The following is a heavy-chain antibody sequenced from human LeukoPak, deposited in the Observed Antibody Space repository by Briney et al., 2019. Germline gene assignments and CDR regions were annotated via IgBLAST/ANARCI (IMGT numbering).Heavy chain of an antibody. Sequence: PGGSLRLSCAASGFTFSNHWMTWVRQGPGKGLEWVANIKPDGSAKYYVDSVKGRFTISRDNAKNSLYLQMTSLRGDDPAVYSCGTAMDVWGQGTTVIVSS. CDR3: GTAMDV. CDR1: GFTFSNHW. J-gene: IGHJ6*02. CDR2: IKPDGSAK. V-gene: IGHV3-7*03. D-gene: IGHD1-1*01.